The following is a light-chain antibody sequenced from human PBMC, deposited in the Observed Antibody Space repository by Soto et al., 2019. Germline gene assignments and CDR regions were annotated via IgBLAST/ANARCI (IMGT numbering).Light chain of an antibody. CDR3: QQYGSSPPYT. CDR1: QSVNTKY. CDR2: GAS. V-gene: IGKV3-20*01. Sequence: EIVLTQSPATLSLAPGERATLSCRASQSVNTKYLAWYQQKPGQAPRLLIYGASTRATGIPDRFSGSGSGTDFSLTISRLEPEHFAVYYCQQYGSSPPYTFGQGTKLEI. J-gene: IGKJ2*01.